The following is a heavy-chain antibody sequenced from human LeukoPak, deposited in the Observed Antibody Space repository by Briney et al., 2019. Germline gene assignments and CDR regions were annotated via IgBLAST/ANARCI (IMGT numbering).Heavy chain of an antibody. CDR3: ARDSNPVDY. D-gene: IGHD4-11*01. Sequence: SQTLSLTCTVSGGSISSGSYYWSWIRQPAGKGLEWIGYIYHSGSTYYNPSLKSRVTISVDRSKNQFSLKLSSVTAADTAVYYCARDSNPVDYWGQGTLVTVSS. V-gene: IGHV4-30-2*01. CDR2: IYHSGST. CDR1: GGSISSGSYY. J-gene: IGHJ4*02.